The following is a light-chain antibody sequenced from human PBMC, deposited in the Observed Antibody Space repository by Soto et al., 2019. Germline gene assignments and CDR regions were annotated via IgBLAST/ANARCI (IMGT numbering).Light chain of an antibody. Sequence: LTQPPSASGTPGQRVTISCSGSSSNIGSNTVNWYQQLPGTAPKLLIYSNNQRPSGVPDRFSGSKSGTSASLAISGLQSEDEADYYCAAWDDSLNALVFGGGTKVTVL. CDR3: AAWDDSLNALV. V-gene: IGLV1-44*01. CDR2: SNN. CDR1: SSNIGSNT. J-gene: IGLJ3*02.